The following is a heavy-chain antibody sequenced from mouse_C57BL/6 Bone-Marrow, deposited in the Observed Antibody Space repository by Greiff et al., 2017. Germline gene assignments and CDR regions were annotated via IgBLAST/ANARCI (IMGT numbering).Heavy chain of an antibody. D-gene: IGHD1-1*01. CDR2: IYPRSGNT. CDR1: GYTFTSYG. CDR3: ARDQITTVVATRAMDY. V-gene: IGHV1-81*01. Sequence: VQLQQSGAELARPGASVKLSCTASGYTFTSYGISWVKQRPGQGLEWIGEIYPRSGNTYYNEKFKGKATLTADKSSSTAYMELRSLTSEDSAVYFCARDQITTVVATRAMDYWGQGTSVTVSS. J-gene: IGHJ4*01.